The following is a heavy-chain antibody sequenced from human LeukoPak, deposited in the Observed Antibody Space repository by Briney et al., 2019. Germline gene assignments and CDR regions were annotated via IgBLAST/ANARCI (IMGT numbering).Heavy chain of an antibody. CDR2: IKTKAEGGTT. V-gene: IGHV3-15*01. CDR1: GFTFSNAC. J-gene: IGHJ5*02. CDR3: TSTSILNWFDP. D-gene: IGHD2/OR15-2a*01. Sequence: GGSLTLSCAAPGFTFSNACVTWVRQTPGKGLEWVGQIKTKAEGGTTDYATAVKGRFTILRDDSNNTLYLLMKSLKTEDTAVYYCTSTSILNWFDPWGQGTLVTVSS.